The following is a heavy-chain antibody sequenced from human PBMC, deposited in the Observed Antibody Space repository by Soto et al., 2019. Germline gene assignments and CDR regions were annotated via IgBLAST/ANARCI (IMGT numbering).Heavy chain of an antibody. D-gene: IGHD6-19*01. Sequence: SETLSLTCTVSGGSVSSGSYYWSWIRQPPGKGLEWIGYIYYSGSTNYNPSLKIRATISVDTSKNQFSLKLSSVTAADTAVYYCARDMWYSSGWSSIDYWGQGTLVTVSS. CDR3: ARDMWYSSGWSSIDY. CDR2: IYYSGST. J-gene: IGHJ4*02. CDR1: GGSVSSGSYY. V-gene: IGHV4-61*01.